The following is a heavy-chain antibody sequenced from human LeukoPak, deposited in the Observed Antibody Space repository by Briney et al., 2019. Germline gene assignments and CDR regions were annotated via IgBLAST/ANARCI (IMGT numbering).Heavy chain of an antibody. CDR1: GYTFTGYY. CDR2: INPNSGDT. D-gene: IGHD3-22*01. CDR3: ARDGYDSSGYYPLGAFDI. V-gene: IGHV1-2*02. J-gene: IGHJ3*02. Sequence: ASVKVSCKASGYTFTGYYMHWVRQPPGQGLEWMEWINPNSGDTNYAQWSQGRVTMTRDTSINTVYMELSRLRSDDTAVYYCARDGYDSSGYYPLGAFDIWGQGTMVTVSS.